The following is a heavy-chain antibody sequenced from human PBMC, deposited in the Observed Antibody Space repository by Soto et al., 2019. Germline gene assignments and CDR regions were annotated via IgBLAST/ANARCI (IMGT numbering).Heavy chain of an antibody. CDR1: GVSVTTYY. D-gene: IGHD6-19*01. J-gene: IGHJ4*02. CDR3: ARAKEAVAGFYFDY. CDR2: IYYSGST. Sequence: PSETLSLTCTVSGVSVTTYYWSWIRQPPGKGLEWIGYIYYSGSTNYNPSLKSRVTISVDTSKNQFSLKLSSVTAADTAVYYCARAKEAVAGFYFDYWGQGTLVTVSS. V-gene: IGHV4-59*02.